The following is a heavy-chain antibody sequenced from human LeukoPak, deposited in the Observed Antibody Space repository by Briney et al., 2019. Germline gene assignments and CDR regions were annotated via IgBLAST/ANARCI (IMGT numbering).Heavy chain of an antibody. V-gene: IGHV3-33*08. CDR2: IWYHGSNQ. CDR1: GFTFRAHS. CDR3: ARAEGENWFDP. J-gene: IGHJ5*02. Sequence: GRPLRLSCAASGFTFRAHSMHWVRQAPGKGLEWVAVIWYHGSNQYYADSVKGRFTISRDTSKNTLYLQMNSLRAEDTAVYYCARAEGENWFDPWGQGTQVTVSS. D-gene: IGHD3-10*01.